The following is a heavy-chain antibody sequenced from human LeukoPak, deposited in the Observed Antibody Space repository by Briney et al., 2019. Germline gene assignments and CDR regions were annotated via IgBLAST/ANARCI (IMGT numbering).Heavy chain of an antibody. D-gene: IGHD6-13*01. V-gene: IGHV6-1*01. CDR3: AREGAAAGTGDYYYYYMDV. J-gene: IGHJ6*03. CDR2: TYYRSKWYN. Sequence: SQTLSLTCAISGDSVSSNSAAWNWIRQSPSRGLEWLGRTYYRSKWYNDYAVSVKSRITINPDTSKNQFSLQLNSVTPEDTAVYYCAREGAAAGTGDYYYYYMDVWGKGTTVTVSS. CDR1: GDSVSSNSAA.